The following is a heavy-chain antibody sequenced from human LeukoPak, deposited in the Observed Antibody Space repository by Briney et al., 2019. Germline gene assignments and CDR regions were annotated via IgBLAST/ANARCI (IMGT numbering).Heavy chain of an antibody. CDR2: ISSSGSTI. D-gene: IGHD6-13*01. Sequence: PGGSLRLSCAASGFTFSDYYMSWIRQAPGKGLEWVSYISSSGSTIYYADSVKGRFTISRDNSKNTLYLQMNSLRAEDTAVYYCAKDLPPGIAAAGTIDYWGQGTLVTVSS. J-gene: IGHJ4*02. CDR3: AKDLPPGIAAAGTIDY. V-gene: IGHV3-11*01. CDR1: GFTFSDYY.